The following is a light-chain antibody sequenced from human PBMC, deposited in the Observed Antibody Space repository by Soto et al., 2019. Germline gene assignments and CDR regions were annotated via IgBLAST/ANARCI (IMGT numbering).Light chain of an antibody. CDR2: ELN. Sequence: SVLTQPASVSGSPGQSITISCTGTSSDVGGYKYVSWYQQHPGKAPKLIIYELNKRHSGVPDRFSGSKSGNTASLTVSGLQAEDEADYYCSSYVGTTGGYVFGTGTKVTVL. J-gene: IGLJ1*01. CDR1: SSDVGGYKY. V-gene: IGLV2-8*01. CDR3: SSYVGTTGGYV.